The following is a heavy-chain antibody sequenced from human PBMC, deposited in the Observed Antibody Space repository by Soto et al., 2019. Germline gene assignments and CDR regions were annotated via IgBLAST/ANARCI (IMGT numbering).Heavy chain of an antibody. CDR3: ANDPSTGHADY. V-gene: IGHV3-23*01. CDR2: IGPTGNT. D-gene: IGHD3-9*01. Sequence: GGSLRLSGARFPLHGMSWIRRPPVKGLEWISTIGPTGNTHDADSVRGRFTISREDSKNTLYLQMNSLKADDTGVYYCANDPSTGHADYWGPGSLVPVSS. J-gene: IGHJ4*02. CDR1: PLHG.